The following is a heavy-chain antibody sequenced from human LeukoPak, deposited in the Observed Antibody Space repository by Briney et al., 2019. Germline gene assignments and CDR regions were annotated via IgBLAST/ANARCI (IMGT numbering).Heavy chain of an antibody. CDR2: IHSTSFT. CDR3: AVGLTSNAYEY. Sequence: GGSLRLSCAASGLSVSNKYMTWARQAPGRGLEWVSVIHSTSFTYYADSVKGRLTISRDDSQNTVFLQTESVRAEDTAVYYCAVGLTSNAYEYWGQGTLVTVSS. D-gene: IGHD3-9*01. CDR1: GLSVSNKY. V-gene: IGHV3-53*01. J-gene: IGHJ4*02.